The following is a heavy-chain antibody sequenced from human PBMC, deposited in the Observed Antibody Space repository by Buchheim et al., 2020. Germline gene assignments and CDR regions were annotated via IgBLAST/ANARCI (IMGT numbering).Heavy chain of an antibody. CDR2: ISSSGSTI. D-gene: IGHD4-17*01. J-gene: IGHJ6*02. CDR3: ARDRPTRWRSEYYGDYASPQPVDV. Sequence: QVQLVESGGGLVKPGGSLRLSCAASGFTFSDYYMSWIRQAPGKGLEWVSYISSSGSTIYYADSVKGRFTISRDNAKNSLYLQMNSLRAEDTAVYYCARDRPTRWRSEYYGDYASPQPVDVWGQGTT. CDR1: GFTFSDYY. V-gene: IGHV3-11*01.